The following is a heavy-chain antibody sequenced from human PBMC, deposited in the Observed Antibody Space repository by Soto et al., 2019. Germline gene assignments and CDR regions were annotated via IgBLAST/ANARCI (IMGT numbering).Heavy chain of an antibody. CDR1: GFTFSRYS. CDR3: ARESEDLTSNFDY. J-gene: IGHJ4*02. Sequence: GGSLRLSCAASGFTFSRYSMNWVRQAPGKGLEWVSSISSTTNYIYYADSMKGRFTVSRDNAENSVYLDMNSLSAEDTAVYYCARESEDLTSNFDYWGQGTLVTVSS. CDR2: ISSTTNYI. V-gene: IGHV3-21*01.